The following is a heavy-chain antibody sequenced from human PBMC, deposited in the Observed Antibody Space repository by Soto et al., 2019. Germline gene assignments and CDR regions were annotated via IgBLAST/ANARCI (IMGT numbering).Heavy chain of an antibody. CDR1: GGPISSYY. Sequence: ASETLSLTCTVSGGPISSYYWSWIRQPPGKGLEWIGYISYSGLTSYNPSLESRVTVSPDRSKNQFSLKLTSVTAADTAVYYCATGDFGSGYYSFDYWGQGTLVTVSS. D-gene: IGHD3-3*01. CDR2: ISYSGLT. V-gene: IGHV4-59*08. CDR3: ATGDFGSGYYSFDY. J-gene: IGHJ4*02.